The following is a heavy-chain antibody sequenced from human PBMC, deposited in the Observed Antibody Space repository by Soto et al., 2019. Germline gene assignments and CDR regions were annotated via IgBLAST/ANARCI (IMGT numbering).Heavy chain of an antibody. CDR1: GFTFSSYG. CDR2: ISYDGSNK. J-gene: IGHJ4*02. Sequence: GGSLRLSCAASGFTFSSYGMHWVRQAPGKGLEWVAVISYDGSNKYYADSVKGRFTISRDNSKNTLYLQMNSLRAEDTAVYYCAKEGSVLVPAALDYWGQGTLVTAAS. CDR3: AKEGSVLVPAALDY. D-gene: IGHD2-2*01. V-gene: IGHV3-30*18.